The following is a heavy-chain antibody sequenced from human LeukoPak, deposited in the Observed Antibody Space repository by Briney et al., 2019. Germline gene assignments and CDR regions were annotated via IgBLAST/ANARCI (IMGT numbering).Heavy chain of an antibody. J-gene: IGHJ3*02. V-gene: IGHV3-23*01. CDR1: GFSFSSYA. Sequence: GGSLRLYCAASGFSFSSYAMSWVRQAPGKGLEGVSSLNGRGAATFYADSVKGRFTISRDNSENKLFLHMNSLRVDDTALYYCAKDIRYEDYAFDIWGQGTMVTVSS. CDR2: LNGRGAAT. CDR3: AKDIRYEDYAFDI. D-gene: IGHD2-2*01.